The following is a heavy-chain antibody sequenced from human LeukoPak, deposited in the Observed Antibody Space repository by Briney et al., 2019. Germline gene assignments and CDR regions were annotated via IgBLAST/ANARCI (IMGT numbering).Heavy chain of an antibody. J-gene: IGHJ4*02. CDR2: ISYSEST. V-gene: IGHV4-39*02. Sequence: SETLSLTCSVSGGSFSSSSYYWGWIRQPPGKGLEWIGRISYSESTFYNPSLKSRVTISVDTSKNHFSLKLSSVTAADTALYYCARSQSGYNYGCHFDSWGQGTLVTVS. CDR1: GGSFSSSSYY. CDR3: ARSQSGYNYGCHFDS. D-gene: IGHD5-18*01.